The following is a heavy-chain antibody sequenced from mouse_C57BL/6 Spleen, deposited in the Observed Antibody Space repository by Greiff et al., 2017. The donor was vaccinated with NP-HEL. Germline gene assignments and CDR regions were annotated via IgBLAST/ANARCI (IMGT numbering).Heavy chain of an antibody. D-gene: IGHD1-1*01. J-gene: IGHJ2*01. CDR3: ARIKNIVATYFDY. CDR1: GYTFTSYW. CDR2: TNPTNGRT. V-gene: IGHV1S81*02. Sequence: QVQLQQPGAELVKAGASVKMSCKASGYTFTSYWMHWVKQRLGQGLEWFAETNPTNGRTYYNEKFKSKATLTVGKSSSTAYMLLSGPTFEDSAVYYGARIKNIVATYFDYRGQGTTLPGSS.